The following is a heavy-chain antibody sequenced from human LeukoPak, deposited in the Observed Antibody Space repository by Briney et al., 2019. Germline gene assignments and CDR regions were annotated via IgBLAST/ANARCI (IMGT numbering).Heavy chain of an antibody. V-gene: IGHV5-51*01. Sequence: GESLKISCKGSGYSFTSYWIGWARQMPGKGLEWMGIIYPGDSDTRYSPSFQGQVTISADKSISTAYLQWSSLKASDTAMYYCARRIFEYYYGSGSYYFYNWFDPWGQGTLVTVSS. CDR2: IYPGDSDT. CDR1: GYSFTSYW. D-gene: IGHD3-10*01. J-gene: IGHJ5*02. CDR3: ARRIFEYYYGSGSYYFYNWFDP.